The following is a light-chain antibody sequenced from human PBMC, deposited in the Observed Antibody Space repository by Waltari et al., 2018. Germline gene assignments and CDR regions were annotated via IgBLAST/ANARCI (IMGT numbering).Light chain of an antibody. J-gene: IGKJ2*01. CDR1: QNINSW. V-gene: IGKV1-5*03. Sequence: DIQMTQSPSNLSASVGDRVTITCRASQNINSWLAWYQQRPGKAPQLLIYKASILENGVPSRFSGSGSGTEFSLTISSLQPDDFATYYCQQYQSYFYTFGQGTKLEIK. CDR3: QQYQSYFYT. CDR2: KAS.